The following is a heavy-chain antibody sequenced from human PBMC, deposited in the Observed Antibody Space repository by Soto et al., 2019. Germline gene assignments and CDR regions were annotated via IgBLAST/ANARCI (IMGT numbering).Heavy chain of an antibody. V-gene: IGHV3-23*01. Sequence: EVQLLESGGGLVQPGGSLRLSCAASGFTFSRYAMSWVRQAPGKGLEWVSSISGSGASTYYADSVKGRFTISRDNSRNTLYLQMNSLRAEDTAVYYCAQGGLYSREPRFDYWGQGALVTVSS. CDR1: GFTFSRYA. J-gene: IGHJ4*02. D-gene: IGHD6-13*01. CDR2: ISGSGAST. CDR3: AQGGLYSREPRFDY.